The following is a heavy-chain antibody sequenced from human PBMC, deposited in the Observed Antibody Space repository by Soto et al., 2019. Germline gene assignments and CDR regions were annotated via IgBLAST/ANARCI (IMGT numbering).Heavy chain of an antibody. CDR1: GGSISSYY. D-gene: IGHD3-10*01. CDR3: ARNTMVRGVID. V-gene: IGHV4-59*01. J-gene: IGHJ4*02. CDR2: IYYSGST. Sequence: SETLFLTCSVSGGSISSYYWSWIRQPPGKGLEWIGYIYYSGSTNYNPSLKSRVTISVDTSKNQFSLKLSSVTAADTAVYYCARNTMVRGVIDWGQGTLVTVSS.